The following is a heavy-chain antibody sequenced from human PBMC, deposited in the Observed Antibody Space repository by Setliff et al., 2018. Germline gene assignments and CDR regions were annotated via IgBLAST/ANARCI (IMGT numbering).Heavy chain of an antibody. J-gene: IGHJ4*02. Sequence: WVRQMPGKGLEWIGYIYSSGSTYYNPSLKSRVTISVDTSKNQFSLKLSSVTAADTAVYYCARFDYWGQGTLVTVSS. CDR2: IYSSGST. V-gene: IGHV4-31*02. CDR3: ARFDY.